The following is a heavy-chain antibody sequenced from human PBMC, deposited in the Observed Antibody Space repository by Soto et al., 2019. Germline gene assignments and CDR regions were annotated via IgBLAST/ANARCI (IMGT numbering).Heavy chain of an antibody. CDR2: ISYDGSNK. Sequence: QVQLVESGGGVVQPGRSLRLSCAASGFTFSSYGMHWVRQAPGKGLEWVAVISYDGSNKYYAGSVKGRFTISRDNSKNTLYLQMNSLRAEDTAVYYCATNYGSGSYGVFDIWGQGTMVTVSS. J-gene: IGHJ3*02. V-gene: IGHV3-30*03. CDR3: ATNYGSGSYGVFDI. D-gene: IGHD3-10*01. CDR1: GFTFSSYG.